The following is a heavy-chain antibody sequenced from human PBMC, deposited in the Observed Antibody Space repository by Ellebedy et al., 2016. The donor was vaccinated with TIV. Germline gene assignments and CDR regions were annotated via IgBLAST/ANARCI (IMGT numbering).Heavy chain of an antibody. Sequence: AASVKVSCKESGYTFTTLFMHWVRQAPGQGLAWMGILNPDDGTTTYAQQFQGRVTMTRDKSTSTLYMELNSLTSEATAVYYFARDFFVGATDYWGQGTLVTVFS. CDR1: GYTFTTLF. J-gene: IGHJ4*02. D-gene: IGHD1-26*01. V-gene: IGHV1-46*01. CDR2: LNPDDGTT. CDR3: ARDFFVGATDY.